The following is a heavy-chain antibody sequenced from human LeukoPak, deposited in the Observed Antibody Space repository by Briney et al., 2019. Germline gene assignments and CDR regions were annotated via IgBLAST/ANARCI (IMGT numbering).Heavy chain of an antibody. Sequence: SETLSLTCTVSGGSISSSSYYWGWIRQPPGKGLEWIGSIYYSGSTYYNPSLKSRVTISVDTSKNQFSLKLSSVTAADTAVYYCAGGRKGDYSNRLYYYMDVWGKGTTVTVSS. CDR2: IYYSGST. CDR3: AGGRKGDYSNRLYYYMDV. V-gene: IGHV4-39*01. J-gene: IGHJ6*03. CDR1: GGSISSSSYY. D-gene: IGHD4-11*01.